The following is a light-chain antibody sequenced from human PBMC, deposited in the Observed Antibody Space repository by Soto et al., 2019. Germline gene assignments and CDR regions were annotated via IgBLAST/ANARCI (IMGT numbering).Light chain of an antibody. J-gene: IGLJ2*01. CDR3: RSYTSSNTLI. CDR2: EVR. CDR1: SSDIGAYNR. V-gene: IGLV2-18*02. Sequence: QSVLTQPPSVSGSPGQSVTISCTGTSSDIGAYNRVSWYQQPPGTAPKLMIYEVRDRTSGVPDRFSGSKSGNTASLTISGLQAEDEADYYCRSYTSSNTLIFGGGTKVTV.